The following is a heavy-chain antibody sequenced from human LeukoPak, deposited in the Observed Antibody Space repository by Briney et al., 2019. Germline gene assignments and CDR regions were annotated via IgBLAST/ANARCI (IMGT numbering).Heavy chain of an antibody. Sequence: GGSLRLSCAASGFTFSSYAMSWVRQAPGKGLEWVSAISGSGGSTYYADSVKGRFTISRDNAKNSLFLQMNGLRAEDTAVYYCSRRLDYWGQGALVTVSS. J-gene: IGHJ4*02. CDR3: SRRLDY. CDR1: GFTFSSYA. CDR2: ISGSGGST. V-gene: IGHV3-23*01.